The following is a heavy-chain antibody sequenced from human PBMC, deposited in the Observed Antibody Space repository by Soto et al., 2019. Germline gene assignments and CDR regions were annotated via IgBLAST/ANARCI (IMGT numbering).Heavy chain of an antibody. J-gene: IGHJ4*02. CDR3: AKDPNDSSGYYLSYFDY. CDR2: ISGSGGST. CDR1: GFTFSSYA. Sequence: EVPLLESGGGLVQPGGSLRLSCAASGFTFSSYAMSWVRQAPGKGLERVSAISGSGGSTYYADSVKGRFTISRDNSKNTLYLQMNSLRAEDTAVYYCAKDPNDSSGYYLSYFDYWGQGTLVTVSS. D-gene: IGHD3-22*01. V-gene: IGHV3-23*01.